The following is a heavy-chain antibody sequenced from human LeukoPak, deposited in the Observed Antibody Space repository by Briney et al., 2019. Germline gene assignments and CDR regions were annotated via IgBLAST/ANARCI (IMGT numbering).Heavy chain of an antibody. D-gene: IGHD2-15*01. Sequence: SVKVSCKASGGTFSSYAISWVRQAPGQGLEWMGGIIPIFGTANYAQKFQGRVTITADKSTSTAYMELSSLRSEDTAVYYCASGSDIVVAVSLDYWGQGTLVTVSS. CDR1: GGTFSSYA. CDR3: ASGSDIVVAVSLDY. V-gene: IGHV1-69*06. CDR2: IIPIFGTA. J-gene: IGHJ4*02.